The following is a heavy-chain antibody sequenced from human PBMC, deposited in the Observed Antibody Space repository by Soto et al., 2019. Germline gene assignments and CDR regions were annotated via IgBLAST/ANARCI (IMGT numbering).Heavy chain of an antibody. Sequence: PGGSLRLSCAASGFTFSSYAMHWVRQAPGKGLEYVSAISSNGGSTYYANSVKGRFTISRDNSKNTLYLQMGSLRAEDMAVYYCARALSLYYYDSSGTNFDYWGQGTLXXVSS. D-gene: IGHD3-22*01. V-gene: IGHV3-64*01. CDR3: ARALSLYYYDSSGTNFDY. CDR1: GFTFSSYA. J-gene: IGHJ4*02. CDR2: ISSNGGST.